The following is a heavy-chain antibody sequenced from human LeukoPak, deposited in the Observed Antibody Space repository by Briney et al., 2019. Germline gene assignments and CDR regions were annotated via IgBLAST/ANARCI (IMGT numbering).Heavy chain of an antibody. CDR2: ISSSSSYI. D-gene: IGHD3-22*01. J-gene: IGHJ5*02. V-gene: IGHV3-21*01. Sequence: GSLRLSCAASGFTFSSYSMNWVRQAPGKGLEWVSSISSSSSYIYYADSVKGRFTISRDNAKNSLYLQMNSLRAEDTAVYYRARDHRYYDSSGYYPWGQGTLVTVSS. CDR3: ARDHRYYDSSGYYP. CDR1: GFTFSSYS.